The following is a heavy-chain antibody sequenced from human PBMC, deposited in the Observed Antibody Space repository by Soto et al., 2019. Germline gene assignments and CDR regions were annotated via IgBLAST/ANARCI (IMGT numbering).Heavy chain of an antibody. CDR1: GGTFSSYT. CDR3: ARGSYCTNGVCYSYYHYMDV. D-gene: IGHD2-8*01. Sequence: VKVSCKASGGTFSSYTISWVRQAPGQGLEWMGRIIPILGIANYAQKFQGRVTITADKSTSTAYMELSSLRSEDTAVYYCARGSYCTNGVCYSYYHYMDVWGKGTTVTVSS. J-gene: IGHJ6*03. CDR2: IIPILGIA. V-gene: IGHV1-69*02.